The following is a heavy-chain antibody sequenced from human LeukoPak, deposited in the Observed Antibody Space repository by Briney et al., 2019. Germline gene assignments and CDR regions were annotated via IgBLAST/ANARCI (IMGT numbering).Heavy chain of an antibody. D-gene: IGHD3-10*01. V-gene: IGHV1-2*02. CDR1: GYTFTGYY. CDR2: INPNSGGT. CDR3: ARRVTVRGFRGGFDY. J-gene: IGHJ4*02. Sequence: AASVKVSCKASGYTFTGYYMHWVRQAPGQGLEWMGWINPNSGGTNYAQKFQGRVTMTRDTSISTAYLQWSSLKASDTAMYYCARRVTVRGFRGGFDYWGQGTLVTVSS.